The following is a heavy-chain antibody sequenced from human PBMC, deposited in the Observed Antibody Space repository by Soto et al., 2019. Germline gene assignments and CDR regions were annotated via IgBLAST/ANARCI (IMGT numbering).Heavy chain of an antibody. J-gene: IGHJ5*02. CDR1: GSSISSSGYY. CDR3: ARREYVRACFDP. D-gene: IGHD6-6*01. Sequence: PSETLSLPCTVSGSSISSSGYYWGWIRQPQGKGREWTGSIYYSGSTYYNPSLKRRVTISVDTSKYLFALKLSSVTAADTAVYYCARREYVRACFDPWGQGTLVTVSS. CDR2: IYYSGST. V-gene: IGHV4-39*01.